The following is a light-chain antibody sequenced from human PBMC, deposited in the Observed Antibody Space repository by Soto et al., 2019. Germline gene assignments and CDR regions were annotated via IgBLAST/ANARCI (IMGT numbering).Light chain of an antibody. CDR1: QSISNS. CDR3: QQRSV. Sequence: IVLTQSPATLSLSPGEKATLSCRASQSISNSLVWYQQKPGQAPRLLIFDAFNRDTGTPARFSGSGTGTDFTLTISSLEPEDFAVYYCQQRSVFGGGTKVDIK. J-gene: IGKJ4*01. V-gene: IGKV3-11*01. CDR2: DAF.